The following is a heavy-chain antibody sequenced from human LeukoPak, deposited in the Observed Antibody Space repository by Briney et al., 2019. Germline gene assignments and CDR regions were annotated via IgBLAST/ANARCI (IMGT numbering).Heavy chain of an antibody. CDR2: ISSSSSYI. J-gene: IGHJ1*01. CDR3: ARDAKVYCSGGSCPEYFQH. CDR1: GFSFSSYS. V-gene: IGHV3-21*04. D-gene: IGHD2-15*01. Sequence: GGSLRLSCAASGFSFSSYSMNWVRQAPGKGLEWVSSISSSSSYIYYADSVKGRFTISRDNSKNTLYLQMNSLRAEDTAVYYCARDAKVYCSGGSCPEYFQHWGQGTLVTVSS.